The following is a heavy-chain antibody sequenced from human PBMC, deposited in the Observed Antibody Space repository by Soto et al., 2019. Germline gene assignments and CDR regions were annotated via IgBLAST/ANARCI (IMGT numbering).Heavy chain of an antibody. V-gene: IGHV4-61*01. CDR1: GGSVSDKTYY. Sequence: SETLSLTGSVSGGSVSDKTYYWSWIRQPPGKRLEWIGYVYYSGTTNYNPSLKSRVTISVDLSKNRFSLRLSSVTTADAALYYCARTTAVPNTLRSRYFFGYWGQGTLVTVSS. CDR3: ARTTAVPNTLRSRYFFGY. CDR2: VYYSGTT. D-gene: IGHD4-17*01. J-gene: IGHJ4*02.